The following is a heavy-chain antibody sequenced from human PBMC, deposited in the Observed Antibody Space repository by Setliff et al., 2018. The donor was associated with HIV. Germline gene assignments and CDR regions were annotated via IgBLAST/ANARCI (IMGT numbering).Heavy chain of an antibody. J-gene: IGHJ6*03. V-gene: IGHV4-31*03. CDR3: ARDSANGKTANLNYLDV. Sequence: SKTLSLTCTVSGGSISSSGDYWSWVRQHPGKGLEWIGYIYYTGSTYSNPSLQSRVRISVDTSKNQFSLRLSSVTAADTAVYYCARDSANGKTANLNYLDVWGKGTTVTVSS. CDR2: IYYTGST. CDR1: GGSISSSGDY. D-gene: IGHD2-8*01.